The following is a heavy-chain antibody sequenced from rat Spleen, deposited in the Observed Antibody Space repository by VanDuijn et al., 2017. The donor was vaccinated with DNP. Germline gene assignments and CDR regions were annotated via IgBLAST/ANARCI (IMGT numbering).Heavy chain of an antibody. CDR3: AREGDYYDGSYVDALDA. Sequence: EVQLVESGGDLVQPGRSLKLSCVASGFTFNYYWMTWIRHVPGKGLEWVASITSSGGSTNYRDSVKGRFTISRDNAKNTLYLQMDSLRSEDSATYYCAREGDYYDGSYVDALDAWGQGTSVTVSS. CDR2: ITSSGGST. V-gene: IGHV5-31*01. CDR1: GFTFNYYW. D-gene: IGHD1-12*02. J-gene: IGHJ4*01.